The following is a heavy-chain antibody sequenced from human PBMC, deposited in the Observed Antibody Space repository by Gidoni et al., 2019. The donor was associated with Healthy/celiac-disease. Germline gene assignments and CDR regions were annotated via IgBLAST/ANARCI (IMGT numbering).Heavy chain of an antibody. CDR2: INPSGGST. Sequence: QVQMVQSGAGVKKPGASVKVSCNAAGYTFTSYDMHWVRQSPGQGLEWMGIINPSGGSTNCAQQFQGRVTMTRDTSTSTVYMELSSLRSEDTAVYYCARRESSTMIVVWDYLDYWGQGTLVTVSS. D-gene: IGHD3-22*01. CDR1: GYTFTSYD. V-gene: IGHV1-46*01. CDR3: ARRESSTMIVVWDYLDY. J-gene: IGHJ4*02.